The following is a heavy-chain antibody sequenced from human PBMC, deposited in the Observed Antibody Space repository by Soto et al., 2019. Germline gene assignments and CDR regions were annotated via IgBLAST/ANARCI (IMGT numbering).Heavy chain of an antibody. CDR2: IYYIGST. D-gene: IGHD3-22*01. V-gene: IGHV4-31*03. Sequence: QVQLQESGPGLVKPSQTLSLTCTVSGGSISSGGYYWSWIRQHPGKGLEWIGYIYYIGSTYYNPSPKCRVTLSVDTSKNQFSLKLSSVTAADTAVYYCARVGPRNYYDSSGYYYYFDYWGQGTLVTVSS. J-gene: IGHJ4*02. CDR1: GGSISSGGYY. CDR3: ARVGPRNYYDSSGYYYYFDY.